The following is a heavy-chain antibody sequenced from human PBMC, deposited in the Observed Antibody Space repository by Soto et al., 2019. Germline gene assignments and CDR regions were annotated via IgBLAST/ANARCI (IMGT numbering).Heavy chain of an antibody. J-gene: IGHJ4*02. CDR3: ARAYLVVGATLWF. CDR1: GFTFGNYV. Sequence: GGSLRLSCAASGFTFGNYVMSWVRQAPGKGLQWVSRINSDGSSTSYADSVKGRFTISRDNAKNTLYLQMNSLRAEDTAVYYCARAYLVVGATLWFRGQGTLVTVSS. CDR2: INSDGSST. V-gene: IGHV3-74*01. D-gene: IGHD1-26*01.